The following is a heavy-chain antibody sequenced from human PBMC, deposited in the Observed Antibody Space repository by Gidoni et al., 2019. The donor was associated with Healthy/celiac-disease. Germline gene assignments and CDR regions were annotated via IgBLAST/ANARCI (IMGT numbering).Heavy chain of an antibody. CDR1: GFSLSTSGMC. CDR2: IDWDDDK. D-gene: IGHD4-4*01. J-gene: IGHJ4*02. V-gene: IGHV2-70*15. CDR3: ARGGRRGVTPFDY. Sequence: QVTLRESGPALVKPTQTLTLTCTFSGFSLSTSGMCVSWIRQPPGKALEWLARIDWDDDKYYSTPLKTRLTISKDTSKNQVVLTMTNMDPVDTATYYCARGGRRGVTPFDYWGQGTLVTVSS.